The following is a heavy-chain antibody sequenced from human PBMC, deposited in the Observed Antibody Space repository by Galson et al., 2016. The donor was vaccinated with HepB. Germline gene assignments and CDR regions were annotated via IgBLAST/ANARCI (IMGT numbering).Heavy chain of an antibody. J-gene: IGHJ5*02. CDR1: GYTFTSYA. D-gene: IGHD3-16*01. CDR3: ARVRIFSNWFDP. CDR2: ISVYNGNT. V-gene: IGHV1-18*01. Sequence: SVKVSCKASGYTFTSYAISWVRQAPGQGLEWMGWISVYNGNTNYAQEFQGRVTMTTDTSTSTAYMEVRSLRSDDTAVYSCARVRIFSNWFDPWGQGTLVTVSS.